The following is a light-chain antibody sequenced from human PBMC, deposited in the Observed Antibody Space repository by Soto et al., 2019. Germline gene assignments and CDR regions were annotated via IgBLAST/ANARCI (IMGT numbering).Light chain of an antibody. Sequence: QSVLTQPPSASGTPGQRVTISCSGSSSNIGSNYVYWYQQLPGTSPKLLIYRNNQRTSGVPDRFSGSQSGTSASLAISGLRSEDEDDYYCAAWDDSLSGRGVFGGGTKVTVL. J-gene: IGLJ3*02. V-gene: IGLV1-47*01. CDR2: RNN. CDR1: SSNIGSNY. CDR3: AAWDDSLSGRGV.